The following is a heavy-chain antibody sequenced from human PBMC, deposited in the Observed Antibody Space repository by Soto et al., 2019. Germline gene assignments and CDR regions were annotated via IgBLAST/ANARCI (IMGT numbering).Heavy chain of an antibody. Sequence: GESLKISCKGSGYSFTSYWISWVRQMPGKGLEWMGRIDPSDSYTNYSPSFQGHVTISADKSISTAYLQWSSLKASDTAMYYCASAPAIYSSPLGYYYGMDVWGQGTTVTVPS. CDR3: ASAPAIYSSPLGYYYGMDV. CDR2: IDPSDSYT. V-gene: IGHV5-10-1*01. J-gene: IGHJ6*02. CDR1: GYSFTSYW. D-gene: IGHD6-13*01.